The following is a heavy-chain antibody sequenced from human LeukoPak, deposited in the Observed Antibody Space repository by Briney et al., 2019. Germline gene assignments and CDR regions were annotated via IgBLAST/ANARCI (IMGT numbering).Heavy chain of an antibody. D-gene: IGHD3-10*01. CDR1: GGPISSPNHD. V-gene: IGHV4-39*01. J-gene: IGHJ5*02. Sequence: PSETLSLTCSVSGGPISSPNHDCAWIRQPPGQGLEWIGSSYYSGTTYYNLSLKSRVTLSVDTSQNQFSLKLSSVTAADTAIYFCARSLGANTWVGNWFDPWGQGTLVTVSP. CDR2: SYYSGTT. CDR3: ARSLGANTWVGNWFDP.